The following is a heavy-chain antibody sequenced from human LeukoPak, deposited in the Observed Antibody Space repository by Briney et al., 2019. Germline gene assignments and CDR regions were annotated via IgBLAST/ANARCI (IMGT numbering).Heavy chain of an antibody. CDR3: AFTYYGSGSYSTPLFDY. Sequence: PSETLSLTCAVYGGSFSGYYWSWIRQPPGKGLEWIGEINHSGSTNYNPSLKSRVTISVDTSKNQCSLKLSSVTAADTAVYYCAFTYYGSGSYSTPLFDYWGQGTLVTVSS. D-gene: IGHD3-10*01. J-gene: IGHJ4*02. CDR1: GGSFSGYY. CDR2: INHSGST. V-gene: IGHV4-34*01.